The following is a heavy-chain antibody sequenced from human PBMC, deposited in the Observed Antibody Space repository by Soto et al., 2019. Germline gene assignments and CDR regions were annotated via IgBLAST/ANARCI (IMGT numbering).Heavy chain of an antibody. Sequence: SETLSLTCTVSGDSITSGGYYWSWLRQQPGKGLEWIGYIYHSGGASYNPSLRGRAVISIDTSKSQFFLRMNAVTAADTATYYCARDYYGAGSQYYYYGMEVWGQGTTVTVSS. J-gene: IGHJ6*02. CDR3: ARDYYGAGSQYYYYGMEV. CDR1: GDSITSGGYY. D-gene: IGHD3-10*01. V-gene: IGHV4-31*03. CDR2: IYHSGGA.